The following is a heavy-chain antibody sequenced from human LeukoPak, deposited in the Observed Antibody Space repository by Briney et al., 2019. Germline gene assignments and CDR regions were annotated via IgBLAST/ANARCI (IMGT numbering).Heavy chain of an antibody. CDR2: IIPIFGTA. CDR3: ARAGFDYCSGGSCYSEDDY. Sequence: GASVKVSCKASGYTFTSYDISWVRQAPGQGLEWMGRIIPIFGTANYAQKFQGRVTITTDESTSTAYMELSSLRSEDTAVYYCARAGFDYCSGGSCYSEDDYWGQGTLVTVSS. CDR1: GYTFTSYD. D-gene: IGHD2-15*01. V-gene: IGHV1-69*05. J-gene: IGHJ4*02.